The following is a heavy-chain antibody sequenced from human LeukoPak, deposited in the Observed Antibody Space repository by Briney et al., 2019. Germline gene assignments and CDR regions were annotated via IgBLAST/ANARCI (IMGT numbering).Heavy chain of an antibody. CDR1: GGSFSGYY. CDR3: ARFSGSYPGYFDY. D-gene: IGHD1-26*01. J-gene: IGHJ4*02. Sequence: SETLSLTCAVYGGSFSGYYWSWIRQPPGKGLEWIGEINHSGSTNYNPSLKSRLTISVDTSKNQFSLKLSSVTAADTAVYYCARFSGSYPGYFDYWGQGTLVTVSS. V-gene: IGHV4-34*01. CDR2: INHSGST.